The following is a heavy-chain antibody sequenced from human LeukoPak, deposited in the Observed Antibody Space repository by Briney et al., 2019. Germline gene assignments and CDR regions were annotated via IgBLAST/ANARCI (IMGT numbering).Heavy chain of an antibody. CDR3: ARDVGIAAAGDAFDI. CDR2: INPNSGGT. D-gene: IGHD6-13*01. J-gene: IGHJ3*02. CDR1: GYTFTGYY. Sequence: ASVKVSCKASGYTFTGYYMHWVRQAPGQGLEWMGWINPNSGGTNYAQKFQGRVTMTRDTSISTAYMELSRLRSDDTAVYYCARDVGIAAAGDAFDIWGQGTMVTVSS. V-gene: IGHV1-2*02.